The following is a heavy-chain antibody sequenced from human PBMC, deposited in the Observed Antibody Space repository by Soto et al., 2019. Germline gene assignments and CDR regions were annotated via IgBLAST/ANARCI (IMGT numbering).Heavy chain of an antibody. J-gene: IGHJ4*02. CDR3: AKTIDTPSGVSRRGRGALLDY. Sequence: QVQLVESGGGVVQPGRSLRLSCAASGFMFSVYGMHWVRQAPGKGPEWVAVISFDGRTEFYADPGKGRFTSSRDNHESTVFLQMNSLRPEATAIYYCAKTIDTPSGVSRRGRGALLDYGGQGTLVTVSS. V-gene: IGHV3-30*18. CDR2: ISFDGRTE. D-gene: IGHD1-26*01. CDR1: GFMFSVYG.